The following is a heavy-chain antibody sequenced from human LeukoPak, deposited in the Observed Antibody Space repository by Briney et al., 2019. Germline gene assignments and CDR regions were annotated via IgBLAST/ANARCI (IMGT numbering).Heavy chain of an antibody. CDR3: ARDLTRLVSDY. J-gene: IGHJ4*02. CDR1: GFIFSDYW. Sequence: GGSLRLSCAASGFIFSDYWMHWVRQAPGKGLVWVSRINTDGSSINYADSVKGRFTISRDNAKNTLHLQMNSLRAEDTAVYYCARDLTRLVSDYWGQGKMVTVSS. CDR2: INTDGSSI. V-gene: IGHV3-74*01. D-gene: IGHD3-9*01.